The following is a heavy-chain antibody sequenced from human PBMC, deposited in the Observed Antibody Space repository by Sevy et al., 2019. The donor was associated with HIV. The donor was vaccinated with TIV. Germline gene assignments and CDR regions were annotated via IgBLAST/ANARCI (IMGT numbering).Heavy chain of an antibody. CDR3: TIEASAAGTSFGLDV. V-gene: IGHV3-21*01. CDR2: ISSRSGYI. Sequence: GGSLRLSCVGSGFNFNKHFMVWVRQAPGRGLQWVSSISSRSGYIFYSDSVRGRFTISRHNAKNSLFLEINNLGVEDTAVYYCTIEASAAGTSFGLDVWGQGTTVTVSS. CDR1: GFNFNKHF. J-gene: IGHJ6*02. D-gene: IGHD6-13*01.